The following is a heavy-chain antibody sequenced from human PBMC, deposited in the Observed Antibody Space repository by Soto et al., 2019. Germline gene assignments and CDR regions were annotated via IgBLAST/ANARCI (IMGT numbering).Heavy chain of an antibody. CDR1: GYTFNTFY. V-gene: IGHV1-46*02. CDR2: IHPHGGDT. J-gene: IGHJ4*02. CDR3: IRANGFY. D-gene: IGHD2-8*01. Sequence: QVQLVQSGAEVKKPGASVTVSCKASGYTFNTFYIHWVRQAPGQGLEWMGQIHPHGGDTGYAQKLQGRVTMTRDTSTNTVYMYLSSLGSDDTAMYYCIRANGFYWGPGTLVTVSS.